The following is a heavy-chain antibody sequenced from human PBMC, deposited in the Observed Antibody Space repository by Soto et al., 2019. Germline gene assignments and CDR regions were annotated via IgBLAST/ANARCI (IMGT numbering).Heavy chain of an antibody. CDR3: AKVWQQPYWYFDL. J-gene: IGHJ2*01. V-gene: IGHV3-23*01. CDR2: VSGSGGGT. CDR1: GFSFTNYA. D-gene: IGHD6-13*01. Sequence: EVQLLESGGGLVQPGGSLRLSCEASGFSFTNYAISWVRQSPGKGLEWVSSVSGSGGGTYYADSVKGRFTISRDNSKDTLYLERNSRRAEDTALYCCAKVWQQPYWYFDLWGRGTLVTVSS.